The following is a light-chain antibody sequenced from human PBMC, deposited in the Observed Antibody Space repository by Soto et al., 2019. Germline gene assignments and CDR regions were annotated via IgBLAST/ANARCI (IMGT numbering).Light chain of an antibody. J-gene: IGKJ5*01. Sequence: EIVLTQSPATVSLSPGDRATLPCRASQSVSSNKLAWYQQKPGQAPRLLIYDASNRATGIPDRFSGTGSETDFTLTISRLEPEDFAVYYCQQYENSPVTFGQGTRLEIK. CDR1: QSVSSNK. CDR2: DAS. CDR3: QQYENSPVT. V-gene: IGKV3-20*01.